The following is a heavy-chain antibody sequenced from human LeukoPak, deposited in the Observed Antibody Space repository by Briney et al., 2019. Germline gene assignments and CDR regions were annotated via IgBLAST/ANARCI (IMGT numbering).Heavy chain of an antibody. CDR2: VHHTGVT. J-gene: IGHJ6*02. Sequence: SETLSLTCSVSGGSITSLYWSWVRQPPGKGLEYVGYVHHTGVTNYNPSLRGRVTVSMDAPKNQFYLKLNSVTAADTAIYYCVRSATIAVFRYGMDVWGQGTTVTVSS. CDR3: VRSATIAVFRYGMDV. CDR1: GGSITSLY. V-gene: IGHV4-59*11. D-gene: IGHD5-24*01.